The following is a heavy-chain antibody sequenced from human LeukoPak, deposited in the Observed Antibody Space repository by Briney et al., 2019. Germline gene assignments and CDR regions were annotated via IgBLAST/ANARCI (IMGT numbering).Heavy chain of an antibody. Sequence: GASVKVSCKASGGTFSSYAISWVRQAPGQGLEWMGGIIPIFGTANYAQKFQGRVTITADESTSTAYMELSSLRSEDTAVYYCARDICSSTSCYEDYWGQGTLVTVSS. V-gene: IGHV1-69*13. CDR1: GGTFSSYA. CDR2: IIPIFGTA. D-gene: IGHD2-2*01. J-gene: IGHJ4*02. CDR3: ARDICSSTSCYEDY.